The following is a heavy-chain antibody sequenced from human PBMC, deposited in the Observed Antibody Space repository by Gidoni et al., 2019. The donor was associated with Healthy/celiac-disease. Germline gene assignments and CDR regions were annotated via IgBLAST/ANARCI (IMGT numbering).Heavy chain of an antibody. V-gene: IGHV2-5*02. CDR1: GFPLSTSGVG. Sequence: QITLKESGPTLVKPTQTLTLTCTFSGFPLSTSGVGVGWIRQPPGKALEWLALIYWDDDKRYSPSLKSRLTITKDTSKNQVVLTMTNMDPVDTATYYCAHSKDGDYGVITPNWFDPWGQGTLVTVSS. D-gene: IGHD4-17*01. CDR3: AHSKDGDYGVITPNWFDP. J-gene: IGHJ5*02. CDR2: IYWDDDK.